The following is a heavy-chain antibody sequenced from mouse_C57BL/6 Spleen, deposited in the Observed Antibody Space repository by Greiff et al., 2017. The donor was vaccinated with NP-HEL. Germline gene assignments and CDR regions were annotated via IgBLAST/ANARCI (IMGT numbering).Heavy chain of an antibody. CDR3: ARTGYDYDDYAMDY. J-gene: IGHJ4*01. V-gene: IGHV1-81*01. CDR1: GYTFTSYG. CDR2: IYPRSGNT. D-gene: IGHD2-4*01. Sequence: QVQLQQSGAELARPGASVKLSCKASGYTFTSYGISWVKQRTGQGLEWIGEIYPRSGNTYYNEKFKGKATLTADKSSSTAYMELRSLTSEDSAVYFCARTGYDYDDYAMDYWGQGTSVTVSS.